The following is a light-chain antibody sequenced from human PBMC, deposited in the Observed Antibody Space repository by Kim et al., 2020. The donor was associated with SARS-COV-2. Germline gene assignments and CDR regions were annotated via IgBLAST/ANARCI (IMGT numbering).Light chain of an antibody. CDR3: SSYAGSSNFYV. CDR1: SSDVGDYNY. Sequence: QSVTISCTGTSSDVGDYNYVSWYQHHPGKAPKLMIYEVSKRPSGVPDRFSGSKSGNTASLTVSGLQAEDEADYYCSSYAGSSNFYVFGTGTKVTVL. J-gene: IGLJ1*01. V-gene: IGLV2-8*01. CDR2: EVS.